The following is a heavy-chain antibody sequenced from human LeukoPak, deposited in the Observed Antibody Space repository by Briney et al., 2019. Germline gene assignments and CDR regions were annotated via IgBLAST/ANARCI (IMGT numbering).Heavy chain of an antibody. J-gene: IGHJ5*02. D-gene: IGHD2/OR15-2a*01. CDR2: IKPKSGGT. CDR1: GYTFTGYY. CDR3: ARAGHYDFNWFDP. V-gene: IGHV1-2*02. Sequence: ASVKVSCKASGYTFTGYYIHWVRQAPGQGLEWMGWIKPKSGGTNYAQKFQGRVTMTRDTSISTAYMELSRLTSDDTAVYYCARAGHYDFNWFDPWGQETLVTVSS.